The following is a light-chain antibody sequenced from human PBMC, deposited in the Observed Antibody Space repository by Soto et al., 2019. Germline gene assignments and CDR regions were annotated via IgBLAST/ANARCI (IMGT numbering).Light chain of an antibody. CDR1: QSISKY. CDR2: GAT. CDR3: QQSYSTPT. J-gene: IGKJ2*01. Sequence: DIQMTQSPSSLSASVGDRVTITYRASQSISKYLHWYQQKPGKDPKVLIYGATTLQSGVPSRFSGSGSGTEFTLSISSLQPEDFATYYCQQSYSTPTFGQGTKLEIK. V-gene: IGKV1-39*01.